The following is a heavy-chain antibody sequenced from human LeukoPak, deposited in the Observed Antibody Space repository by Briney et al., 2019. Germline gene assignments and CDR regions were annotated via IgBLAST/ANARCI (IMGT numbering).Heavy chain of an antibody. J-gene: IGHJ5*02. CDR1: GYSFTSYW. Sequence: GESLKISCKGSGYSFTSYWIGWVRQMPGKGLELMGIIYPGDSDTSYSPSFQGQVTISADKSISTAYLQWSSLKASDTAMYYCARLIGVVVTAAKHGWFDPWGQGTLVTVSS. D-gene: IGHD2-2*01. V-gene: IGHV5-51*01. CDR3: ARLIGVVVTAAKHGWFDP. CDR2: IYPGDSDT.